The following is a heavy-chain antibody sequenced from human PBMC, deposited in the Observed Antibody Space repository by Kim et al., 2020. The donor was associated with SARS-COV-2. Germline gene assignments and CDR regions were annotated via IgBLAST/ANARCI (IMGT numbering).Heavy chain of an antibody. CDR2: ISGSGGST. D-gene: IGHD3-10*01. V-gene: IGHV3-23*01. J-gene: IGHJ3*02. CDR1: GFTFSSYA. Sequence: GGSLRLSCAASGFTFSSYAMSWVRQAPGKGLEWVSAISGSGGSTYYADSVKGRFTISRDNSKNTLYLQMNSLRAEDTAVYYCAKDKGPETDHNDWFGDFSGAFDIWGQGTMVTVSS. CDR3: AKDKGPETDHNDWFGDFSGAFDI.